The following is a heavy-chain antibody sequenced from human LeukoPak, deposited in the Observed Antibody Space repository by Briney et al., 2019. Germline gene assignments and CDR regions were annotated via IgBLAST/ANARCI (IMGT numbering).Heavy chain of an antibody. J-gene: IGHJ4*02. Sequence: ASVKVSCKASGYTFTSYDINWVRQAPGQGLEWMGGIIPIFGTANYAQKFQGRVTITADESTSTAYMELSSLRSEDTAVYYCASNSGYNDYWGQGTLVTVSS. CDR3: ASNSGYNDY. CDR1: GYTFTSYD. CDR2: IIPIFGTA. V-gene: IGHV1-69*13. D-gene: IGHD5-12*01.